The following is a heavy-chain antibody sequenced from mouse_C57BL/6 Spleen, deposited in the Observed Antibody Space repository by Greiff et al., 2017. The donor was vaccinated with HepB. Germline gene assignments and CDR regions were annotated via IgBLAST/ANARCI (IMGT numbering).Heavy chain of an antibody. CDR2: IYPGSGST. CDR3: ARWTVVAADYAMDY. V-gene: IGHV1-55*01. D-gene: IGHD1-1*01. Sequence: QVQLQQPGAELVKPGASVKMSCKASGYTFTSYWITWVKQRPGQGLEWIGDIYPGSGSTNYNEKFKSKATLTVDTSSSTAYMQLSSLTSEDSAVYYCARWTVVAADYAMDYWGQGTSVTVSS. CDR1: GYTFTSYW. J-gene: IGHJ4*01.